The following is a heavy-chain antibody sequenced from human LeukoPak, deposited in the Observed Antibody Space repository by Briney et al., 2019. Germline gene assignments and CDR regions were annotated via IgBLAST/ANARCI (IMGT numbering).Heavy chain of an antibody. CDR1: GYSFTSYW. CDR2: IYPGDSDT. Sequence: GESLKISCKGSGYSFTSYWIGWVRQMPGKGLEWMGIIYPGDSDTRYSPSFQGQVTISADKSISTAYLQWSSLKASDTAMYYCARTQGFITIFGVVTPFDAFDIWGQGTKVTVSS. CDR3: ARTQGFITIFGVVTPFDAFDI. V-gene: IGHV5-51*01. D-gene: IGHD3-3*01. J-gene: IGHJ3*02.